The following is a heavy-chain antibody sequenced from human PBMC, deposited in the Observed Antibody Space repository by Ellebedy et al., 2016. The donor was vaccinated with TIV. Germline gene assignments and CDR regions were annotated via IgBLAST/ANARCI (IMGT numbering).Heavy chain of an antibody. Sequence: PGGSLRLSCAVSGLTFTNHGMHWVRQAPGKGLEWVATINQDGGEKNYVDSVRGRFTISRDNAKNSVHLQMNSLRAEDTAVYYCARLAGGTCQCAFDIWGQGTMVTVSS. CDR2: INQDGGEK. D-gene: IGHD2-15*01. CDR3: ARLAGGTCQCAFDI. V-gene: IGHV3-7*01. CDR1: GLTFTNHG. J-gene: IGHJ3*02.